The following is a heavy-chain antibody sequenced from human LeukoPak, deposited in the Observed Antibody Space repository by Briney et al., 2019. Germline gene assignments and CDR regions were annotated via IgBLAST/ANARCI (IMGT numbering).Heavy chain of an antibody. CDR2: ISAYNGNT. D-gene: IGHD3-3*01. V-gene: IGHV1-8*02. Sequence: ASVKVSCKASGYTFTSYGISWVRQAPGQGLEWMGWISAYNGNTGYAQKFQGRVTMTRNTSISTAYMELSSLRSEDTAVYYCARACVEGPKYYDFWSGCGPVSYPWGQGTLVTVSS. CDR1: GYTFTSYG. CDR3: ARACVEGPKYYDFWSGCGPVSYP. J-gene: IGHJ5*02.